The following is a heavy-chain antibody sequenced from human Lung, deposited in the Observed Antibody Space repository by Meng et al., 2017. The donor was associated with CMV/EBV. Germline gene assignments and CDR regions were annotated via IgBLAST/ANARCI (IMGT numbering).Heavy chain of an antibody. J-gene: IGHJ4*02. CDR1: GGSFSGYY. V-gene: IGHV4-34*01. CDR2: INHSGST. Sequence: LSLTCAVYGGSFSGYYWSWIRQPPGKGLEWIGEINHSGSTNYNPSLKSRVTISVDTSKNQFSLKLSSVTAADTAVYYCARGMRRFIYWGQRTLVTVSS. D-gene: IGHD3-10*01. CDR3: ARGMRRFIY.